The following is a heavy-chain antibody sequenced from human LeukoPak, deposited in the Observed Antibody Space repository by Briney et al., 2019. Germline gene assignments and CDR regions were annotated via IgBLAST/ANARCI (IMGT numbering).Heavy chain of an antibody. D-gene: IGHD2-2*01. J-gene: IGHJ6*03. CDR2: IYYSGST. CDR3: ASSIVVVPAAMDYYYMDV. V-gene: IGHV4-30-4*08. CDR1: GGSISSGDYY. Sequence: SETLSLTCTVSGGSISSGDYYWSWVRQPPGEGLEWVGCIYYSGSTYYNPSLKSRVTISVDTSKNQFSLKLSSVTAADTAVYYCASSIVVVPAAMDYYYMDVWGKGTTVTVSS.